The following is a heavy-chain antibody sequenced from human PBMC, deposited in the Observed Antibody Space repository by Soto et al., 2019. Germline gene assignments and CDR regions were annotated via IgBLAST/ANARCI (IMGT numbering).Heavy chain of an antibody. V-gene: IGHV1-69*13. CDR2: IIPIFGTA. CDR3: ARDSSRDGYNEPFDY. J-gene: IGHJ4*02. CDR1: GGTFSSYA. D-gene: IGHD2-2*01. Sequence: GASVKVSCKASGGTFSSYAISWVRQAPGQGLEWMGGIIPIFGTANYAQKFQGRVTITADESTSTAYMELSSLRSEDTAVYYCARDSSRDGYNEPFDYWGQGTLVTVSS.